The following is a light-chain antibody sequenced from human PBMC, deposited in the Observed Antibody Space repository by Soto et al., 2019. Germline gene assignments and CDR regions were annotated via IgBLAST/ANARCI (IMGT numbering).Light chain of an antibody. V-gene: IGKV3-20*01. CDR1: QSLTAN. Sequence: EIVLTQSPGTLSLSPGERAALSCWASQSLTANLAWYQQKPGQPPRPLIYGATTRAAGIPDRFTGSGSGTEFTLTISGLEPEDAAVYFCQQYGSAPLTFGGGTKVEI. CDR3: QQYGSAPLT. J-gene: IGKJ4*01. CDR2: GAT.